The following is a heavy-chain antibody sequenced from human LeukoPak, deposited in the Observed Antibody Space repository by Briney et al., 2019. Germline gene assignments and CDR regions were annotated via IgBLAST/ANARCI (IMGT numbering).Heavy chain of an antibody. D-gene: IGHD3-10*01. CDR2: IHYTGST. J-gene: IGHJ5*02. CDR3: ARGGYYGSGNDFRFDP. CDR1: GGSINSYY. V-gene: IGHV4-59*01. Sequence: SETLSLTCTVSGGSINSYYWSWIRQPPGKGLESIGYIHYTGSTNYNPSLKSRVTISVDTSKNQFSLKLSSVTAADTALYYCARGGYYGSGNDFRFDPWGQGTLVTVSS.